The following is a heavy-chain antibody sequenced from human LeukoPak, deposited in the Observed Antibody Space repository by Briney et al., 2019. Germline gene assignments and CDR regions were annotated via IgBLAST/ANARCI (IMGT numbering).Heavy chain of an antibody. V-gene: IGHV4-59*01. CDR3: ARSRGYSGYAYDAFDI. D-gene: IGHD5-12*01. J-gene: IGHJ3*02. CDR2: VYYSGST. Sequence: SGTLSLTCGVSGVSINNYYWSWIREPPGRGLEWIGYVYYSGSTNYNPSLKSRVTISVDTSKNQFSLKLSSVTAADTAVYYCARSRGYSGYAYDAFDIWGQGTMVTVSS. CDR1: GVSINNYY.